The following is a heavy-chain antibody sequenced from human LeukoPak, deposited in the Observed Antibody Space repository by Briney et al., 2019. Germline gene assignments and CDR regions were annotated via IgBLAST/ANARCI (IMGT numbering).Heavy chain of an antibody. D-gene: IGHD2-15*01. J-gene: IGHJ6*02. V-gene: IGHV3-7*05. Sequence: PGGSLRLSCAASGFTFSSYWMSWVRQAPGKGLEWVANIKQDGSEKYYVDSVKGRFTISRDNAKNSLYLQMNSLRAEDTAVYYCARDIVVVVAACYYYYGMDVWGQGTTVTVSS. CDR1: GFTFSSYW. CDR2: IKQDGSEK. CDR3: ARDIVVVVAACYYYYGMDV.